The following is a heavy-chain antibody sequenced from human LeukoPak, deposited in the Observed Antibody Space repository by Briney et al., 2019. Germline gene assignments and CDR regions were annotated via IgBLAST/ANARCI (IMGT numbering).Heavy chain of an antibody. J-gene: IGHJ4*02. V-gene: IGHV4-34*01. CDR2: INHSGST. CDR1: GGSFSGYY. CDR3: ARGPSMDY. Sequence: SETLSLTCTVYGGSFSGYYWSWIRQPPGKGLEWIGEINHSGSTNYNPSLKSRVTISVDTSKNQFSLKLSSVTAADTAVYYCARGPSMDYWGQGTLVTVSS.